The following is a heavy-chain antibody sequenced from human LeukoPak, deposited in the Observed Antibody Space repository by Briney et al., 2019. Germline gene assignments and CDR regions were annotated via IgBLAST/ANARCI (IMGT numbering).Heavy chain of an antibody. Sequence: ASVKVSCMASGYTFSGYYMHWVRQAPGQGLEWMGRINPNGGGTNYAQRLQGRITMTSDTSISTAYMELSSLRSDDTAVYYCARERKITSFGVACDYRGQGTLVTVSS. CDR3: ARERKITSFGVACDY. V-gene: IGHV1-2*06. CDR2: INPNGGGT. J-gene: IGHJ4*02. CDR1: GYTFSGYY. D-gene: IGHD3-3*01.